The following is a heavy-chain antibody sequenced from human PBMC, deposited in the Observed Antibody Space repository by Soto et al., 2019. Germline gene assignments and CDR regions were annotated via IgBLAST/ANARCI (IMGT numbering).Heavy chain of an antibody. CDR3: AGMVRGVITKLNWFDP. CDR2: IWYDGSNK. Sequence: GGSLRLSCAASGFTFSSYGMHWVRQAPGKGLEWVAVIWYDGSNKYYADSVKGRFTISRDNSKNTLYLQMNSLRAEDTAVYYCAGMVRGVITKLNWFDPWGQGTLVTVSS. D-gene: IGHD3-10*01. V-gene: IGHV3-33*01. CDR1: GFTFSSYG. J-gene: IGHJ5*02.